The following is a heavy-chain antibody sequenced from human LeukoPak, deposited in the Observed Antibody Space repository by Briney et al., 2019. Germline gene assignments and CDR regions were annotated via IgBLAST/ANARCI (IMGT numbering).Heavy chain of an antibody. CDR1: GYSFTSYW. J-gene: IGHJ4*02. CDR3: ARACDSSGYLGYYFDY. V-gene: IGHV5-51*01. Sequence: GESLKISCKGSGYSFTSYWIGWVRQLPGKGLEGMGIIYPGDSDTRYSPSFQGQVTISADKSISTAYLQWSSLKASDTAMYYCARACDSSGYLGYYFDYWGQGTLVTVSS. D-gene: IGHD3-22*01. CDR2: IYPGDSDT.